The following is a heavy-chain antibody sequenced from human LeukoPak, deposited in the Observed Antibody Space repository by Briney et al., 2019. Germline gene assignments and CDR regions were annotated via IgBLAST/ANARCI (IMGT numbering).Heavy chain of an antibody. J-gene: IGHJ6*04. V-gene: IGHV1-69*13. CDR2: IIPIFGTA. D-gene: IGHD2-2*01. Sequence: ASVKVSCKASGGTFSSYAISWVRQAPGQGLEWMGRIIPIFGTANYAQRFQGRVTITADESTSTAYMELSSLRSEDTAVYYCARGGDCSSTSCTNYYYYGMDVWGKGTTVTVSS. CDR1: GGTFSSYA. CDR3: ARGGDCSSTSCTNYYYYGMDV.